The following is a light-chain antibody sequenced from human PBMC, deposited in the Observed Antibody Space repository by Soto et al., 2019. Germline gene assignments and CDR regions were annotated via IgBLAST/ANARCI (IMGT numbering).Light chain of an antibody. V-gene: IGKV4-1*01. CDR3: QQYYSTPPIT. CDR1: QSVLYSSNNKNY. Sequence: DIVMTQSPDSLAVSLGERPTINCKSSQSVLYSSNNKNYLAWYQQKPGQPPKLLIYWASTRDSGVPDRFSGSGSGTDFTLTISSLQAEDVSVYYCQQYYSTPPITFGQGTRLEIK. CDR2: WAS. J-gene: IGKJ5*01.